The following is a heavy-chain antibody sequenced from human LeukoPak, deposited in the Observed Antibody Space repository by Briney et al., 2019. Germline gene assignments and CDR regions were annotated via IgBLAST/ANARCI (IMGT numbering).Heavy chain of an antibody. Sequence: SETLSLTCAVYGGSFSGYYWSWIRQPPGKGLEWIGEINHSGSTNYNPSLKSRVTIPVDTSKNQFSLKLSSVTAADTAVYYCARDYYDSSGYLDYWGQGTLVTVSS. D-gene: IGHD3-22*01. CDR1: GGSFSGYY. CDR2: INHSGST. CDR3: ARDYYDSSGYLDY. V-gene: IGHV4-34*01. J-gene: IGHJ4*02.